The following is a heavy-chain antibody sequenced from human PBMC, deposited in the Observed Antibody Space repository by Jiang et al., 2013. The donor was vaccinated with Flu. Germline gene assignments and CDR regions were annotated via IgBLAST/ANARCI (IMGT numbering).Heavy chain of an antibody. CDR2: INAGNGNT. J-gene: IGHJ4*02. Sequence: TSYAMHWVRQAPGQRLEWMGWINAGNGNTKYSQKFQGRVTITRDTSASTAYMELSSLRSEDTAVYYCARTRSGWYFDYWGQGTLVTVSS. CDR1: TSYA. V-gene: IGHV1-3*01. D-gene: IGHD6-19*01. CDR3: ARTRSGWYFDY.